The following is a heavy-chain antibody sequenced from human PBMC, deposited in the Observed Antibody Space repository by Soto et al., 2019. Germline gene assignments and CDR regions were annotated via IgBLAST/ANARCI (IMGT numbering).Heavy chain of an antibody. CDR1: GFSLSTSGMC. CDR3: ARIPNYDILTGYYYGKDV. D-gene: IGHD3-9*01. V-gene: IGHV2-70*01. Sequence: SGPTLVNPTQTLTLTCTFSGFSLSTSGMCVSWIRQPPGKALEWLALIDWDDDKYYSTSLKTRLTISKDTSKNQVVLTMTNMDPVDTDTYYCARIPNYDILTGYYYGKDVWGQGTTVTVSS. CDR2: IDWDDDK. J-gene: IGHJ6*02.